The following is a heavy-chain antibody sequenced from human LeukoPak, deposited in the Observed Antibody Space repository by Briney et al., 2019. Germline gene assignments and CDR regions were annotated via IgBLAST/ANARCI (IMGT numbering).Heavy chain of an antibody. V-gene: IGHV4-61*01. Sequence: PSETLSLTCTVSGGSVSNGSYYWSWIRQPPGKGLEWIGYIYYSGSTNHNPSLKSRVTISVDTSKNQFSLKLSSVTAADTAVYYCAEIMNWGSGSNYWGQGTLVTVSS. CDR3: AEIMNWGSGSNY. CDR1: GGSVSNGSYY. D-gene: IGHD7-27*01. J-gene: IGHJ4*02. CDR2: IYYSGST.